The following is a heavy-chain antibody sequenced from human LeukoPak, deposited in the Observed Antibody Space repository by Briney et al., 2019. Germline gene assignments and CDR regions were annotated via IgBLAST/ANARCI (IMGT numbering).Heavy chain of an antibody. CDR2: MNPNSGNT. D-gene: IGHD6-25*01. CDR3: ASKRARSRGYFQH. CDR1: GYTFTNYD. Sequence: ASVKVSCKTSGYTFTNYDINWVRQATGQGLEWMGWMNPNSGNTGYAQKFQGRVTITRDTSISTAYMELSSLRSEDTAVYYCASKRARSRGYFQHWGQGTLVTVSS. J-gene: IGHJ1*01. V-gene: IGHV1-8*03.